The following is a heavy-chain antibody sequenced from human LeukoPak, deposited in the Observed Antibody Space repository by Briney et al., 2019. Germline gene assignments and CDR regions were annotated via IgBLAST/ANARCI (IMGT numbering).Heavy chain of an antibody. CDR2: VNYGGSA. J-gene: IGHJ2*01. CDR3: VRSNSGSSRFWYFGL. V-gene: IGHV4-39*02. Sequence: SETLSLTCNVSGGSIISGRYYWVWIRQPPGKGLEWIGSVNYGGSAYYNPSLKSRVTISVDTSKNHFSLKLNSVTAADTSVYYCVRSNSGSSRFWYFGLWGRGALVPVSS. D-gene: IGHD1-26*01. CDR1: GGSIISGRYY.